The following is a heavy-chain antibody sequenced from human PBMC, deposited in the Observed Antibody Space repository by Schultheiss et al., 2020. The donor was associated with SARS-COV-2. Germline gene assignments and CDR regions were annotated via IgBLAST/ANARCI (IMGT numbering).Heavy chain of an antibody. CDR2: IYYSGST. D-gene: IGHD4-11*01. CDR1: GGSISSYY. Sequence: SETLSLTCTVSGGSISSYYWSWIRQPPGKGLEWIGYIYYSGSTNYNPSLKSRVTISVDTSKNQFSLKLSSVTAADTAVYYCARGDTATVKDYYYYYMDVWGKGTTVTVSS. CDR3: ARGDTATVKDYYYYYMDV. V-gene: IGHV4-59*01. J-gene: IGHJ6*03.